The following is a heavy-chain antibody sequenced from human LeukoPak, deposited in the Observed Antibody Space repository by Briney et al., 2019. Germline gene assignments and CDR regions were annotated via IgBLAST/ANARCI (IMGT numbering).Heavy chain of an antibody. CDR1: GFTFSSYA. J-gene: IGHJ6*03. Sequence: GGSLRLSCAASGFTFSSYAMHWVRQAPGKGLEWVAVISYDGSNKYYADSVKGRFTISRDNSKNTLYLQMNSLRAEDTAVYYCARDPSNWNYESFYYYMDVWGKGTTVTVSS. CDR2: ISYDGSNK. V-gene: IGHV3-30-3*01. D-gene: IGHD1-7*01. CDR3: ARDPSNWNYESFYYYMDV.